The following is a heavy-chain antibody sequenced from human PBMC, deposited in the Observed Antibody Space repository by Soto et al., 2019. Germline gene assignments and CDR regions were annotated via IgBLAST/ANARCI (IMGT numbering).Heavy chain of an antibody. J-gene: IGHJ5*02. CDR2: IIPILGIA. D-gene: IGHD6-13*01. V-gene: IGHV1-69*04. Sequence: SVKVSCQTSGYTFTSYTISWVRQAPGQGLEWMGRIIPILGIANYAQKFQGRVTITADKSTSTAYMELSSLRSEDTAVYYCARDQPPSSSWTGESIWFDPWGQGTLVTVSS. CDR3: ARDQPPSSSWTGESIWFDP. CDR1: GYTFTSYT.